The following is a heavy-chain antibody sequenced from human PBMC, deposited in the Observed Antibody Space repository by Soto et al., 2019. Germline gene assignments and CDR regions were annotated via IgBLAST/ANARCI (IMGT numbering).Heavy chain of an antibody. CDR2: ISYDGSNK. J-gene: IGHJ6*02. CDR1: GFTFSSYA. D-gene: IGHD1-26*01. V-gene: IGHV3-30-3*01. CDR3: AREYDRGIQSRYYYYGMDV. Sequence: GGSLRLSCAASGFTFSSYAMHWVRQAPGKGLEWVAVISYDGSNKYYADSVKGRFTISRDNSKNTLYLQMNSLRAEDTAVYYCAREYDRGIQSRYYYYGMDVWGQGTTVTVSS.